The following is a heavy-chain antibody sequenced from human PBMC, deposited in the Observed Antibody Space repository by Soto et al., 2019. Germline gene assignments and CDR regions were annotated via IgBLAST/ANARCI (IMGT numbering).Heavy chain of an antibody. CDR1: GGSISSYY. CDR2: IYYSGST. CDR3: ARERRDGYKHYFDY. J-gene: IGHJ4*02. D-gene: IGHD5-12*01. Sequence: QVQLQESGPGLVKPSETLCLMCTVSGGSISSYYWSWIRQPPGKGLECIGYIYYSGSTNYNPSLKSRVTISVDTSKNQFSLKLSSVTAADTAVYYCARERRDGYKHYFDYWGQGTLDTVSS. V-gene: IGHV4-59*01.